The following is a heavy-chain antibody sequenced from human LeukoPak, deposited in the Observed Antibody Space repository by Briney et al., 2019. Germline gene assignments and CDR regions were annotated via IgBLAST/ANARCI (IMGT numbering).Heavy chain of an antibody. Sequence: ETSVKVSCKASGYTFSSDGISWVRQAPGQGLEWMGWISSYNGNTKYAEKLQGRVTMTTDTSTSTAYMELRSLRSDDTAVYYCARVHTLHDFWSGYYGPLDYWGQGTLVTVSS. CDR3: ARVHTLHDFWSGYYGPLDY. V-gene: IGHV1-18*01. J-gene: IGHJ4*02. CDR1: GYTFSSDG. D-gene: IGHD3-3*01. CDR2: ISSYNGNT.